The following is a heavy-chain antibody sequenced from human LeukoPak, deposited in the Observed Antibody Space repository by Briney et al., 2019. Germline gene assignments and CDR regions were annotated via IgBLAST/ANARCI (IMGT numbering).Heavy chain of an antibody. V-gene: IGHV3-7*01. D-gene: IGHD1-26*01. CDR3: ASEGEWELLGYFDY. CDR2: IKQDGSEK. CDR1: GFTFSSYW. J-gene: IGHJ4*02. Sequence: PGGSLRLFCAASGFTFSSYWMSWVRQAPGKGLEWVANIKQDGSEKFYVYCVKGRFTISRDNAKNSLYLQMNSLRAEDTAVYYCASEGEWELLGYFDYWGQGTLVTVSS.